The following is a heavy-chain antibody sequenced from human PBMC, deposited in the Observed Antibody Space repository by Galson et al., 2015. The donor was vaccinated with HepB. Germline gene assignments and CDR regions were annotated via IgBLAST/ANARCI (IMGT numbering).Heavy chain of an antibody. CDR2: NNHRGNT. J-gene: IGHJ4*02. Sequence: ETLSFTCAADGGSFSGHYCTWLHAPAGGGVELIGINNHRGNTNYTPSLKGRVTISADSSTNPFFLKLTSLTAADMAVYYCARGHTAGYDYVWGMREKLAAHWDYWGQGTLVTVSS. D-gene: IGHD3-16*01. CDR1: GGSFSGHY. V-gene: IGHV4-34*01. CDR3: ARGHTAGYDYVWGMREKLAAHWDY.